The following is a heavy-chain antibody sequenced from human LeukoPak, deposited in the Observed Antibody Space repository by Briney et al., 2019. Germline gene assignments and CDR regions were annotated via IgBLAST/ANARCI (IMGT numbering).Heavy chain of an antibody. CDR1: GGTFSSYA. J-gene: IGHJ4*02. Sequence: ASVKVSCKASGGTFSSYAISWVRQAPGQGLEWMGGIIPIFGTANYAQKFQGRVTITADESTSTAYMELSSLRSEDTAVYYCARGSRSSTSSYYFDYWGQGTLVTVSS. CDR3: ARGSRSSTSSYYFDY. D-gene: IGHD2-2*01. CDR2: IIPIFGTA. V-gene: IGHV1-69*01.